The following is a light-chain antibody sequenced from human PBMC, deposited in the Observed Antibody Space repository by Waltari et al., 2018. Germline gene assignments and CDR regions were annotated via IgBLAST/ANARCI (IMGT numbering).Light chain of an antibody. V-gene: IGLV2-8*01. CDR1: SSDIGGFHY. J-gene: IGLJ3*02. Sequence: QSALTQPPSASGSPGQSVTISCTGTSSDIGGFHYVSWYQQTPGQAPKLLIYEVNNRPSGIPDRFSGSKSGNTASLTVSGLQAEDEAEYYCSSYGGRNNLLFGEGTKLTVL. CDR3: SSYGGRNNLL. CDR2: EVN.